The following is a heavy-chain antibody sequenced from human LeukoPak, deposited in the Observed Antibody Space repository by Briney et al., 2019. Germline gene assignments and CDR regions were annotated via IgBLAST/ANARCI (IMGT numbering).Heavy chain of an antibody. CDR1: GGSISNHY. CDR2: IYNSGSS. V-gene: IGHV4-59*11. Sequence: SETLSLTCTVSGGSISNHYWSWIRQPPWKGLEWIGYIYNSGSSNYNPSLKSRVTISVDTSKNQFSLKLSSVTAADTAVYYCVRYVAVAGYYDYYGMDVWGQGTTVTVSS. J-gene: IGHJ6*02. D-gene: IGHD6-19*01. CDR3: VRYVAVAGYYDYYGMDV.